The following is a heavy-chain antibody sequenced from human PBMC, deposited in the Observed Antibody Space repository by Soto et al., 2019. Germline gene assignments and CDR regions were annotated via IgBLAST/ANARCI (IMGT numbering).Heavy chain of an antibody. J-gene: IGHJ4*02. Sequence: GGSLRLSCAASGFTFSDYYMSWIRQAPGKGLEWVSYISSSGSTIYYADSVKGRFTISRDNAKNSLYLQMNSLRAEDTAVYYCASRITIFGVVIIDYWGQGTLVTVSS. CDR3: ASRITIFGVVIIDY. CDR2: ISSSGSTI. CDR1: GFTFSDYY. D-gene: IGHD3-3*01. V-gene: IGHV3-11*01.